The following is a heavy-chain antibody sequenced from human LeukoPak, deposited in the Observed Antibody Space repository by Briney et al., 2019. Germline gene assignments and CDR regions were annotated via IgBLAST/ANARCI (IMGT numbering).Heavy chain of an antibody. J-gene: IGHJ4*02. CDR3: ARAPSYYYGSGRAFDY. CDR2: INCNSGGT. V-gene: IGHV1-2*02. Sequence: ASVKVSCKASGYTFTGYYMHWVRQAPGQGLEWVGWINCNSGGTNYAQKFQGRVTMTRDTSISTAYMELSRLRSDDTAVYYCARAPSYYYGSGRAFDYWGQGTLVTVSS. CDR1: GYTFTGYY. D-gene: IGHD3-10*01.